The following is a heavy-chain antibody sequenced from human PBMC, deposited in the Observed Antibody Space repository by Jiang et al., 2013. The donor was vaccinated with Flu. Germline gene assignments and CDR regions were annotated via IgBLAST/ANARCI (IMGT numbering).Heavy chain of an antibody. CDR2: INTNTGNP. CDR1: A. J-gene: IGHJ4*02. D-gene: IGHD5-18*01. V-gene: IGHV7-4-1*02. Sequence: AMNWVRQAPGQGLEWMGWINTNTGNPTYAQGFTGRFVFSLDTSVSTAYLQISSLKAEDTAVYYCARDRDTAMVFGGYYFDYWGQGTLVTVSS. CDR3: ARDRDTAMVFGGYYFDY.